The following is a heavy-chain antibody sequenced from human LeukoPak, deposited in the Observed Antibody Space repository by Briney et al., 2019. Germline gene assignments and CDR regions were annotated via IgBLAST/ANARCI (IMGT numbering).Heavy chain of an antibody. CDR2: INHSGGT. CDR3: ASPRNSIAGIPN. D-gene: IGHD6-13*01. J-gene: IGHJ4*02. Sequence: SETLSLTCAVYGGSFSGYSWNWIRQPPVKGLEWIGEINHSGGTNYNPSLKSRVTISVDTSKKQFSLKLGSVTAADTAVYYCASPRNSIAGIPNWGQGTLVTVSS. CDR1: GGSFSGYS. V-gene: IGHV4-34*01.